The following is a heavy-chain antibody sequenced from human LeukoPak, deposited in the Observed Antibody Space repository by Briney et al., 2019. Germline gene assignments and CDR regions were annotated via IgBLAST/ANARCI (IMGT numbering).Heavy chain of an antibody. V-gene: IGHV3-53*01. J-gene: IGHJ4*02. CDR1: GFTVSSNY. CDR2: IYSGGST. CDR3: AKAPFGVVIPYFDY. Sequence: PGGSLRLSCAASGFTVSSNYMSWVRQAPGKGLEWVSVIYSGGSTYYADSVKGRFTISRDNSKNTLYLQMNSLRAEDTAVYYCAKAPFGVVIPYFDYWGQGTLVTVSS. D-gene: IGHD3-3*01.